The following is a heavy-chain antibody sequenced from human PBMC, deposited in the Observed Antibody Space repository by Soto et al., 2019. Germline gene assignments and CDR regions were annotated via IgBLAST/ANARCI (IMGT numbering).Heavy chain of an antibody. CDR3: ARLPRDCNKTSCFYADH. CDR1: GYDFNTNW. D-gene: IGHD3-16*01. V-gene: IGHV5-51*01. Sequence: PGESLKISCRGSGYDFNTNWFGWVRQLPGRGLEWVGIMYPGDSDTRYNPSLQGHVTLSVDLTVSTAFLQWRSLETSDTGMYFCARLPRDCNKTSCFYADHWGQGTQVTVS. J-gene: IGHJ4*02. CDR2: MYPGDSDT.